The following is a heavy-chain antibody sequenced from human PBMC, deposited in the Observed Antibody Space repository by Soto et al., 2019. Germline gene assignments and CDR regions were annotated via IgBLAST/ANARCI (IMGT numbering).Heavy chain of an antibody. Sequence: GASVKVSCKASGYTFTSYYMHWVRQAPGQRLEWMGWINAGNGNTKYSQKFQGRVTITTDTSASTAYMELSSLRSEDTAVYYCARDGAVAGDSNFDYWGQGTLVTVSS. J-gene: IGHJ4*02. CDR1: GYTFTSYY. V-gene: IGHV1-3*01. CDR2: INAGNGNT. CDR3: ARDGAVAGDSNFDY. D-gene: IGHD6-19*01.